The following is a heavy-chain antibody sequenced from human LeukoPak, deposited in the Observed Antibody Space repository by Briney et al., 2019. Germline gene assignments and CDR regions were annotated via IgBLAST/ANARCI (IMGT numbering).Heavy chain of an antibody. CDR1: GGSISSGGYF. J-gene: IGHJ5*02. Sequence: PSETLSLTCTVSGGSISSGGYFWSWIRQHPGKGLEWIGYIYYSGSTYYNPSLKSRLTISVDTSKNHFSLKLSSVTAADTAVYYCARGGLTANNWFDPWGQGTLVTVSS. CDR2: IYYSGST. CDR3: ARGGLTANNWFDP. V-gene: IGHV4-31*03. D-gene: IGHD3-9*01.